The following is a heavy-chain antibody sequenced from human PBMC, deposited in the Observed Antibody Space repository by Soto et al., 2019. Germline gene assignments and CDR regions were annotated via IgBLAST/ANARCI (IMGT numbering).Heavy chain of an antibody. CDR3: ARDTGVSAWVDPVTGEYYYGMDA. Sequence: EVQLVESGGGSVQPGGSLRLSCAASGLSLSNFWMHWVRQAPGKGLEWVSHISSDGSSTDYADSVKGRFTISRDNAKNTLELHMNNLRAEDTAVYYCARDTGVSAWVDPVTGEYYYGMDAWGQGTTVTVSS. CDR1: GLSLSNFW. D-gene: IGHD2-8*02. J-gene: IGHJ6*02. V-gene: IGHV3-74*01. CDR2: ISSDGSST.